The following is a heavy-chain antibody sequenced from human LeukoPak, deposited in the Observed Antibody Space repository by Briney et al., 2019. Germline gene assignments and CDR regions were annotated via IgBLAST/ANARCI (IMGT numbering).Heavy chain of an antibody. CDR3: ARVGTTLSFYMDV. D-gene: IGHD1-7*01. J-gene: IGHJ6*03. Sequence: SVKVSCKASGGTFSNYAISWVRQAPGQGLEWMGGIIPIFGTANYAQKFQGRVTITADESTSTAYMELSSLRSEDTAVYYCARVGTTLSFYMDVWGKGTTVTVSS. CDR1: GGTFSNYA. CDR2: IIPIFGTA. V-gene: IGHV1-69*13.